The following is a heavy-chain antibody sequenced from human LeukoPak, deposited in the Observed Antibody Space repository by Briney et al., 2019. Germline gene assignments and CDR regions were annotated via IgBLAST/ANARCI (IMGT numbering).Heavy chain of an antibody. CDR2: ISSGSTYI. Sequence: GGSLRLACAASVFTFSTYSMHWVRQAPAKGLEWVSSISSGSTYIYYADSVKGRFTISRDNSKNTLYLQMNSLRAEDTAVYYCAKDIQLWLFDYWGQGTLVTVSS. CDR1: VFTFSTYS. J-gene: IGHJ4*02. CDR3: AKDIQLWLFDY. V-gene: IGHV3-21*01. D-gene: IGHD5-18*01.